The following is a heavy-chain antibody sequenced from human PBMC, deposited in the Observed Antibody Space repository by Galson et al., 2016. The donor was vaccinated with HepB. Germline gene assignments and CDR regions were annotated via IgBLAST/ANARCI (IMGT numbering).Heavy chain of an antibody. Sequence: SLRLSCAASGLTFSSCAMYWVRQAPGKGLEWVSAVSGSGTNTYHAISVKGRFTVSRDNSKNTLYLQMNSLRAEDTAVYYCAKGDKVTGWDNWGQGTLVAVSS. D-gene: IGHD6-19*01. CDR2: VSGSGTNT. J-gene: IGHJ4*02. V-gene: IGHV3-23*01. CDR3: AKGDKVTGWDN. CDR1: GLTFSSCA.